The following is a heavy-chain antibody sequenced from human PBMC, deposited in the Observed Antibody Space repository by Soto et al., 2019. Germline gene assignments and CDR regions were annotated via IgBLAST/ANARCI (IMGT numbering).Heavy chain of an antibody. V-gene: IGHV3-48*02. D-gene: IGHD3-3*01. CDR2: ISSSSSTI. CDR3: ARELECFDY. CDR1: GFTFSSYS. J-gene: IGHJ4*02. Sequence: EVQLVESGGGLVQPGGSLRLSCAASGFTFSSYSMNWVRQAPGKGLEWVSYISSSSSTIYYADSVKGRFTISRDNAKNSLYLQMNSLSDEDTAVYYCARELECFDYWGQGTLVTVSS.